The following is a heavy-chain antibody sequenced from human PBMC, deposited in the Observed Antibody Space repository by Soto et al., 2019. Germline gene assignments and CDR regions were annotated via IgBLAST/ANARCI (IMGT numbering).Heavy chain of an antibody. D-gene: IGHD3-10*01. CDR3: AKDGARFGELSF. Sequence: EVQVLESGGGLVQPGGSLRLSCAASRFTFSSYAMSWVRQAPGKGLEWVSTVSGSGGNTYYADSVKGRFTISRDNSKNTLYLQMNSLRAEDTAVYYCAKDGARFGELSFWGQGTLVTVSS. V-gene: IGHV3-23*01. CDR1: RFTFSSYA. J-gene: IGHJ4*02. CDR2: VSGSGGNT.